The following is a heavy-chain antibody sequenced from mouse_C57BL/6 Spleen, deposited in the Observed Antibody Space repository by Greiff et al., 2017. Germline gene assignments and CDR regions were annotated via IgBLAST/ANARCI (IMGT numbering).Heavy chain of an antibody. CDR1: GFNIKDYY. CDR3: TTNYCGSSYGAWFAY. J-gene: IGHJ3*01. CDR2: IDPEDGDT. V-gene: IGHV14-1*01. Sequence: VQLKQSGAELVRPGASVKLSCTASGFNIKDYYMHWVKQRPEQGLEWIGRIDPEDGDTEYAPKFQGKATLTADTSSNTAYLQLRSLTPEDAAVYYCTTNYCGSSYGAWFAYWGQGTLVTVSA. D-gene: IGHD1-1*01.